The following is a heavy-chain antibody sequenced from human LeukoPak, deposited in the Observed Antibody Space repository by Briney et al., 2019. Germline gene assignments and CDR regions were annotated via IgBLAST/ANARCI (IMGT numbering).Heavy chain of an antibody. CDR3: ARQLAPTTPTYY. J-gene: IGHJ4*02. V-gene: IGHV1-2*06. D-gene: IGHD1-1*01. CDR2: INPKSGGT. Sequence: ASVKVSCKASGSTFTGYYIHSVRQAPGHGLEWLGRINPKSGGTNYAQKFQGRVTMTRDTSISPASMELSRLRSDDTAVYHCARQLAPTTPTYYWGQGTLVTVSS. CDR1: GSTFTGYY.